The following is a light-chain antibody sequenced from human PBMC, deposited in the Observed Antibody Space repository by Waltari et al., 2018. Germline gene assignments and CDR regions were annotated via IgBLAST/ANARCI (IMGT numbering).Light chain of an antibody. V-gene: IGLV2-8*01. Sequence: QSALTQPPSASGSPGQSVTISCSGTNSDIGTYNYVSWFQQHPGRSPKLLIYEVNKRPSGGPDRFSGSNADNRASLTVSGLQADDEAVYHCSSYAGSNTLVFGGGTRLTVL. CDR1: NSDIGTYNY. CDR3: SSYAGSNTLV. CDR2: EVN. J-gene: IGLJ2*01.